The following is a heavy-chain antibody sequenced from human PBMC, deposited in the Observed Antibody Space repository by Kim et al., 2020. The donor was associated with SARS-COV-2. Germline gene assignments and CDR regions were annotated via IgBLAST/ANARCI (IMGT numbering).Heavy chain of an antibody. D-gene: IGHD1-1*01. J-gene: IGHJ4*02. V-gene: IGHV7-4-1*02. CDR3: ATDSTTGTTPLDY. Sequence: AQGFKGRLLLSLDTSVSTAYLQISSLKAEDTAVYYCATDSTTGTTPLDYWGQGTLVTVSS.